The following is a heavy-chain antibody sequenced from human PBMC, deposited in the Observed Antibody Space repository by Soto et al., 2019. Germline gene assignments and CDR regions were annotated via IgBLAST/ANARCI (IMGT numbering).Heavy chain of an antibody. J-gene: IGHJ6*02. V-gene: IGHV3-13*01. CDR1: GFTFSSYD. Sequence: EVQLVESGGGLVQPGGSLRLSCAASGFTFSSYDMHWVRQATGKGLEWVSAIGTAGDTYYQGSVKGRFTISRENAKESLYRQMNSLSAEDTAVYYCASDRPQGYYYYGMDVWGQGTPVTVAS. CDR2: IGTAGDT. CDR3: ASDRPQGYYYYGMDV.